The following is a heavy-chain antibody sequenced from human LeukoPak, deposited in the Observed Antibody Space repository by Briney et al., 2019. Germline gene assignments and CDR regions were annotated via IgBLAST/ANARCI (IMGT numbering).Heavy chain of an antibody. Sequence: VASVKVSCKASGYTFTSYGISWVRQAPGQGLEWMGWISAYNGNTNYAQKLQGRVTMTTDTSTSTAYMELRSLRSDDTAVYYCARDSCSGGSCYLDYSGQGTLVTVSS. J-gene: IGHJ4*02. CDR2: ISAYNGNT. D-gene: IGHD2-15*01. CDR1: GYTFTSYG. V-gene: IGHV1-18*01. CDR3: ARDSCSGGSCYLDY.